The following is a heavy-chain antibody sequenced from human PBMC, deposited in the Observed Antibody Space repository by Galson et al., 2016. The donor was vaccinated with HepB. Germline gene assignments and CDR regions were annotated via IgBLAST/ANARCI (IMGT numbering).Heavy chain of an antibody. CDR2: IGSSGSI. CDR1: GFTFSDYY. J-gene: IGHJ4*02. CDR3: VHGDYPY. D-gene: IGHD4-17*01. Sequence: SLRLSCAASGFTFSDYYMSWIRQAPGKGLELVSHIGSSGSIYYTDSVKGRFTISRDNAKNSLYLHMNSLRAEDTAVYYCVHGDYPYWGQGTLVTVSS. V-gene: IGHV3-11*01.